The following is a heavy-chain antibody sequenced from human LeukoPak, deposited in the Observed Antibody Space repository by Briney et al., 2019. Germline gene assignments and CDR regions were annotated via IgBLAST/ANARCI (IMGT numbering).Heavy chain of an antibody. CDR2: INPSGGST. J-gene: IGHJ4*02. CDR3: ARDTPPSGYDSDRDPNSHIDY. D-gene: IGHD5-12*01. Sequence: ASVKVSCKASGYTFTSYYMHWVRQAPGQGLEWMGIINPSGGSTSYAQKFQGRVTMTRDTSTSTVYMELSSLRSEDTAVYYCARDTPPSGYDSDRDPNSHIDYWGQGTLVTVSS. V-gene: IGHV1-46*01. CDR1: GYTFTSYY.